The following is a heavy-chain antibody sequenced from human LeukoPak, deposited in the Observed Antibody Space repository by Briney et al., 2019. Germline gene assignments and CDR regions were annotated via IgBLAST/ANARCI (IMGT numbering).Heavy chain of an antibody. J-gene: IGHJ5*02. D-gene: IGHD3-3*01. CDR3: ARGGIRFLEWLRNWFDP. CDR2: INHSGST. CDR1: GGSISSGDYY. V-gene: IGHV4-30-4*08. Sequence: SQTLSLTCTVSGGSISSGDYYWSWIRQPPGKGLEWIGEINHSGSTNYNPSLKSRVTISVDTSKNQFSLKLSSVTAADTAVYYCARGGIRFLEWLRNWFDPWGQGTLVTVSS.